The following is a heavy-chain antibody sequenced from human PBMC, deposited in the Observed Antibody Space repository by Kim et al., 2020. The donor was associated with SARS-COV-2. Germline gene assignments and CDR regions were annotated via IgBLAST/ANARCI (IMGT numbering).Heavy chain of an antibody. CDR1: GFTFSTYA. CDR3: VKVMFYYDSSGYPRGGYGMDV. Sequence: GGSLRLSCAASGFTFSTYAMSWVRQAPGKGLEWVSGISGSAGSLYYADSVKGRFTISRDNSKNTLYLQMNSLRAEDKAVYYCVKVMFYYDSSGYPRGGYGMDVWGQGTTVTVSS. CDR2: ISGSAGSL. V-gene: IGHV3-23*01. D-gene: IGHD3-22*01. J-gene: IGHJ6*02.